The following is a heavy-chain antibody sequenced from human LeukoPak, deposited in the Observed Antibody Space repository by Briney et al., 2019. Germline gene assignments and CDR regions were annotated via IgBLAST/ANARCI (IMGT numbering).Heavy chain of an antibody. D-gene: IGHD3-3*01. J-gene: IGHJ4*02. V-gene: IGHV4-59*12. CDR1: SDSISTYY. CDR3: ARGTTGYYDFWSGRYYFDY. Sequence: PSETLSLTCTVASDSISTYYWSWIRQPPGKGLEWIGYIHNSGSTSYNPSLKSRLAMSLDTSKNQFSLKLSSVTAADTAVYYCARGTTGYYDFWSGRYYFDYWGQGTLATVSS. CDR2: IHNSGST.